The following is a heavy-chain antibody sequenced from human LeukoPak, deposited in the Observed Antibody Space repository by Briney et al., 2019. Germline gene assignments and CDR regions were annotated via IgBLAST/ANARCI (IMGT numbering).Heavy chain of an antibody. CDR2: SRNKGNSYTT. V-gene: IGHV3-72*01. D-gene: IGHD4-23*01. CDR1: GLTLSDHY. CDR3: ARDGGTGGNTAFDI. J-gene: IGHJ3*02. Sequence: QSGGSLRLSCTASGLTLSDHYIDWVRQAPGNGLEWVGRSRNKGNSYTTEYAASVKGRFTISRVDSKNSLFLQMNSLRTEDTAVYYCARDGGTGGNTAFDIWGQGTMVTVSS.